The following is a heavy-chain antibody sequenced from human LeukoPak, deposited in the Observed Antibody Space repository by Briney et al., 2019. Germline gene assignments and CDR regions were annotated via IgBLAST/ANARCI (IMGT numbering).Heavy chain of an antibody. V-gene: IGHV1-69*04. Sequence: ASVKVSCKASGGTFSSYAISWVRQAPGQGLEWMGRIIPILGIANYAQKFQGRVTITADKSTSTAYMELSSLRSEDTAVYYCAGRHSGIPGPNDAFDIWGQGTMVTVSS. D-gene: IGHD1-26*01. CDR3: AGRHSGIPGPNDAFDI. J-gene: IGHJ3*02. CDR1: GGTFSSYA. CDR2: IIPILGIA.